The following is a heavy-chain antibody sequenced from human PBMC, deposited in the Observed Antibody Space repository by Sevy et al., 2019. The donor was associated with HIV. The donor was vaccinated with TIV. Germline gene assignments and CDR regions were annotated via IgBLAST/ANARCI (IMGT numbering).Heavy chain of an antibody. CDR2: ITGGGGTL. CDR3: VKGARYTIPNDAFDI. J-gene: IGHJ3*02. Sequence: GGSLRLSCAASGFTFNIYAMSWVRQAPGRGLEWVSSITGGGGTLTYADSVKGRFTISRDNSKNTLFLQINSLRAEDTALYYCVKGARYTIPNDAFDIWGQGTMVTVSS. D-gene: IGHD2-2*02. CDR1: GFTFNIYA. V-gene: IGHV3-23*01.